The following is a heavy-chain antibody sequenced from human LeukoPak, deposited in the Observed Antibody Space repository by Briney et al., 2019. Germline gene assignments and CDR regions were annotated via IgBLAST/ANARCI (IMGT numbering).Heavy chain of an antibody. V-gene: IGHV4-59*08. J-gene: IGHJ4*02. D-gene: IGHD2-21*01. CDR3: ARLDCISDTCYNY. CDR1: GDSISSDY. CDR2: INYSGSA. Sequence: PSETLSLTCIVSGDSISSDYWSWIRPSPGKGLEWIGYINYSGSAEYKHSLKSRVTVSVDRSKNQVSLRMRSVTAADTAVYYCARLDCISDTCYNYWALGALVTVSS.